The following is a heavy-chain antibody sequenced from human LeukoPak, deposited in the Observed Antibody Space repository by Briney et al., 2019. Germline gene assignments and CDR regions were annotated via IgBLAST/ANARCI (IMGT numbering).Heavy chain of an antibody. Sequence: SETLSLTCAVYGGSFSGYYWSWIRQPPGKGPEWIGSVYYTGSTSYNPSLKSRVTISVDTSKNQFSLKLSSVTAADTAVYYCATAPSRGIILIQVALFDYWGQGTLVTVSS. J-gene: IGHJ4*02. D-gene: IGHD3-16*01. V-gene: IGHV4-34*01. CDR2: VYYTGST. CDR1: GGSFSGYY. CDR3: ATAPSRGIILIQVALFDY.